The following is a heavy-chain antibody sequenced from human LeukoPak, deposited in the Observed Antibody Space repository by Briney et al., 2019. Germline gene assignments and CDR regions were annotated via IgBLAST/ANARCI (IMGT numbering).Heavy chain of an antibody. Sequence: GGSLRLSCAASGFTFSSYSMNWVRQPPGKGLEWVSAINWNGGGTDYADSVKGRFTISRDNAKNSLYLQLSSLRPEDTALYYCAKHLTATNTYIFFGLDVWGQGTSVTVSS. CDR3: AKHLTATNTYIFFGLDV. V-gene: IGHV3-20*04. D-gene: IGHD1-26*01. J-gene: IGHJ6*02. CDR2: INWNGGGT. CDR1: GFTFSSYS.